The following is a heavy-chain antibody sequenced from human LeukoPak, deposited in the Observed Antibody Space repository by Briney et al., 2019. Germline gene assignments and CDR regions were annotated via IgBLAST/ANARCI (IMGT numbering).Heavy chain of an antibody. D-gene: IGHD3-10*01. CDR2: ISGSGGTT. Sequence: GGSLRLSCAASGFTFSSYGMSWVRQAPGKGLEWVSSISGSGGTTYYADSVKGRFTLSRDNSKNTLYLRMNSLRAEDTAVYYCAKGSRSLRFGEAGDYWGQGTLVTVSS. J-gene: IGHJ4*02. CDR1: GFTFSSYG. V-gene: IGHV3-23*01. CDR3: AKGSRSLRFGEAGDY.